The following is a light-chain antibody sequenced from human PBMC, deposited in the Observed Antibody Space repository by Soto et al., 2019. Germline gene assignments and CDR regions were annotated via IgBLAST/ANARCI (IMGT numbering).Light chain of an antibody. Sequence: DIVMTQSPDSLDVSLGERATINCKSSRSVMFSSNSKNALAWYQQRPGQPPKLLFYWASTRESGVPDRFSGSGSGTDFTLTISALQAEGVAVYYWQQYFVTPPTFGGGTKVEIK. V-gene: IGKV4-1*01. CDR3: QQYFVTPPT. J-gene: IGKJ4*01. CDR1: RSVMFSSNSKNA. CDR2: WAS.